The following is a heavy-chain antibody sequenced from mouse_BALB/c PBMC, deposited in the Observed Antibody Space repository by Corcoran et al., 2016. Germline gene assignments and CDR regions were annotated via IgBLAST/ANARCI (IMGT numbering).Heavy chain of an antibody. J-gene: IGHJ4*01. CDR2: IYWDDDK. CDR3: ARRTGSLMDY. Sequence: QVTLKESGPGILQPSQTLSLTCSFSGFSLSTSGMGVSWIRQPSGKGLEWLAHIYWDDDKRYNPSLKSRLTISKDTSSNQVFLKITSVDTADTATYYCARRTGSLMDYWGQGTSVTVSS. V-gene: IGHV8-12*01. CDR1: GFSLSTSGMG. D-gene: IGHD4-1*01.